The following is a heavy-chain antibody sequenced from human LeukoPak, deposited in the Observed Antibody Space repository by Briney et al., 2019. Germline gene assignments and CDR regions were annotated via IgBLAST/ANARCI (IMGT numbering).Heavy chain of an antibody. CDR2: VNHSGST. J-gene: IGHJ5*02. V-gene: IGHV4-34*01. Sequence: SETLSLTCAVYGGSFSGYYWSWIRQPPGKGLEGIGEVNHSGSTNYNPSLKSRVTISVDTSKNQFSLKLSSVTAADTDVYYCARVRITMVRGVILREYNWFDPWGQGTLVTVSS. D-gene: IGHD3-10*01. CDR1: GGSFSGYY. CDR3: ARVRITMVRGVILREYNWFDP.